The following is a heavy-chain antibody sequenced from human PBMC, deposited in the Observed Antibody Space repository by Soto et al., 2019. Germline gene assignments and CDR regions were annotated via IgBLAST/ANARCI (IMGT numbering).Heavy chain of an antibody. J-gene: IGHJ4*02. CDR3: ARRNDPYYCYH. CDR1: GFSLTTSAVA. Sequence: QITLQESGPTLVKPTQTLTLSCTFSGFSLTTSAVAVGWIRQPPGKALERLAIVYGSAAKFYSPSLKGRLTIIKDNSKHQVVLTLTDMDPVDTASYSCARRNDPYYCYHWGQGTLVTVSS. D-gene: IGHD1-1*01. CDR2: VYGSAAK. V-gene: IGHV2-5*01.